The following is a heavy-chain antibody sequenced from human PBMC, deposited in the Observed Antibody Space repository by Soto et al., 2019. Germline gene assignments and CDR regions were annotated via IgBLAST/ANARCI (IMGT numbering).Heavy chain of an antibody. V-gene: IGHV3-33*01. CDR2: IWFDGSKE. Sequence: QVQLVESGGGVVQPGKSLRLSCAASGFKFRNYAIHWVRQAPGKGLEWLAVIWFDGSKEYYADSVKGRFTISRDNSKNAVVLHMTSLSADDSGVFFCAIAHSMRLLDRFDPGGPGTLVTFSS. D-gene: IGHD4-4*01. CDR3: AIAHSMRLLDRFDP. CDR1: GFKFRNYA. J-gene: IGHJ5*02.